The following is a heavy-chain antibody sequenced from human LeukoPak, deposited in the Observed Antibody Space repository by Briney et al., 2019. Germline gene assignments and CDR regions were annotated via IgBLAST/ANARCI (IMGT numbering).Heavy chain of an antibody. CDR3: AKWGGYSSGWYSFRGAFDI. CDR1: GFTFSSYG. J-gene: IGHJ3*02. V-gene: IGHV3-30*02. CDR2: IRYDGSNK. D-gene: IGHD6-19*01. Sequence: GGSLRLSCAASGFTFSSYGMHWVRQAPGKGPEWVAFIRYDGSNKYYADSVKGRFTISRDNSKNTLYLQMNSLRAEDTAVYYCAKWGGYSSGWYSFRGAFDIWGQGTMVTVSS.